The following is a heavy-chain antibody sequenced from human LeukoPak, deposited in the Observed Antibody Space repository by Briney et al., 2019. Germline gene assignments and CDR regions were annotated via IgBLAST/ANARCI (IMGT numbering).Heavy chain of an antibody. CDR1: GFTFSSYV. CDR2: IRYDGSNK. J-gene: IGHJ6*03. Sequence: GGSLRLSCAASGFTFSSYVIHWVRQAPGQGLDWVAFIRYDGSNKYYADSVKGRFTISRDNSRNTLYLQMNSLRAEDTAVYYCAKEGGSNNYYYYYMDVWGRGTTVTVSS. CDR3: AKEGGSNNYYYYYMDV. V-gene: IGHV3-30*02. D-gene: IGHD1-26*01.